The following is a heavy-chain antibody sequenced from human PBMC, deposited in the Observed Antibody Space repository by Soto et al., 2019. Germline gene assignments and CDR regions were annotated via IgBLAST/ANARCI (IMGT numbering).Heavy chain of an antibody. CDR2: ISAYNGNP. Sequence: AASVKFSCKASRYTFTSYCISWVLQAPGEGLERMGWISAYNGNPNYAQKLKGRVTMTTDTSTSTAYMELRRLRSDDTAVYYCARDFKMVRGVIALGYWGQGTLVTVSS. V-gene: IGHV1-18*01. D-gene: IGHD3-10*01. J-gene: IGHJ4*02. CDR1: RYTFTSYC. CDR3: ARDFKMVRGVIALGY.